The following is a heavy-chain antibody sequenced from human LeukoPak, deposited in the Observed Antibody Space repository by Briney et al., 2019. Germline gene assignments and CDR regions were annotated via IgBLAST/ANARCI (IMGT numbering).Heavy chain of an antibody. Sequence: GGSLRLSCAASGFTFSNYAMSWVRQAPGKGLEWVSAISGSGGSTYYADSVKGRFTISRDNSKNTLYLQMNSLRAEDTAVYYCARANYYDSSGYYYYMDVWGKGTTVTVSS. J-gene: IGHJ6*03. D-gene: IGHD3-22*01. CDR3: ARANYYDSSGYYYYMDV. CDR2: ISGSGGST. CDR1: GFTFSNYA. V-gene: IGHV3-23*01.